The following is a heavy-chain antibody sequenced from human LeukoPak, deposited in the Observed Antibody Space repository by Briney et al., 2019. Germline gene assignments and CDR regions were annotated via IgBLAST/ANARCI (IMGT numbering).Heavy chain of an antibody. J-gene: IGHJ4*02. V-gene: IGHV3-21*04. Sequence: PGGSLRLSCAVSGFTFSSYSMNWVRQAPGKGLEWVSSISSSSSYIYYADSVKGRFTISRDNAKNSLYLQMNSLRADDTALYYCAKEKTRTGFDYWGQGTLVTVSS. D-gene: IGHD3-10*01. CDR3: AKEKTRTGFDY. CDR2: ISSSSSYI. CDR1: GFTFSSYS.